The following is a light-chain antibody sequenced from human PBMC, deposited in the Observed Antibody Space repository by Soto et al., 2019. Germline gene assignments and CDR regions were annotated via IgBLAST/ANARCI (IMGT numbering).Light chain of an antibody. Sequence: DRQITEYGNSLARGVGDRIDINSRASQIISTYLNWYQQRAGLAPRLLIYAASSLQSGVPPRFSGSGSGTDFTLTISCLHPEESAPYICQQTYTAPPRFAEGTKVDIK. CDR3: QQTYTAPPR. V-gene: IGKV1-39*01. J-gene: IGKJ1*01. CDR1: QIISTY. CDR2: AAS.